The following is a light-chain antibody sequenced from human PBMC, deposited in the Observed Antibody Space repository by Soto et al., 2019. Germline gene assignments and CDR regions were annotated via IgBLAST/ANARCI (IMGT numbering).Light chain of an antibody. CDR1: QDISRY. CDR2: KAS. Sequence: DIQMTQSPASLSASVGDRVTISCQASQDISRYLNWYQQKPGKAPKVLIYKASNLESGVPSRFSGSGSETEFTLTISSLQPDDFATYYCQQYNVYSTFGGGTKVEIK. V-gene: IGKV1-5*03. J-gene: IGKJ4*01. CDR3: QQYNVYST.